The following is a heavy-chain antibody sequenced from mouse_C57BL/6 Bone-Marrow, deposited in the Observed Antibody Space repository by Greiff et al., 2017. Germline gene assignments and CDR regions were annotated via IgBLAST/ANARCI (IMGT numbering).Heavy chain of an antibody. V-gene: IGHV1-72*01. D-gene: IGHD2-1*01. J-gene: IGHJ2*01. CDR3: ARWGVYGKKVPFGD. CDR2: IDPNSGGT. Sequence: QVQLQQPGAELVKPGASVKLSCKASGYTFTSYWMHWVKQRPGRGLEWIGRIDPNSGGTKYNAKFKGKATLTVDKPSITAYMQLSSLTSEYSAVYYCARWGVYGKKVPFGDGGQGTTLTVSA. CDR1: GYTFTSYW.